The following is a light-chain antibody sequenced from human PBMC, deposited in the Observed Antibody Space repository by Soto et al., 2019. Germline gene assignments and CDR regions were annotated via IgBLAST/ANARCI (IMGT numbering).Light chain of an antibody. CDR2: GVS. CDR3: QQYDMSPPT. J-gene: IGKJ1*01. V-gene: IGKV3-20*01. CDR1: QSVTSTY. Sequence: EIVLTQSPGTLSLSPGGRATFSCRASQSVTSTYLAWYQQKSGQAPRLLIYGVSTRATGVPDRFSGSGSGPDFTLTVSRLEPEDFAVYYCQQYDMSPPTFGQGTKVDNK.